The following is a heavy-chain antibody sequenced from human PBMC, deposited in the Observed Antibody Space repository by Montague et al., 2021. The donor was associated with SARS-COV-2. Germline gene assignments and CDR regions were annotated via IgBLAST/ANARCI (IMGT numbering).Heavy chain of an antibody. D-gene: IGHD3-22*01. CDR1: GVSISSGSYY. CDR2: VYHTGST. J-gene: IGHJ4*02. CDR3: VREKYYFDDSGSK. V-gene: IGHV4-61*01. Sequence: SETLSLTCSVSGVSISSGSYYWSWDRQPPGKGLEWIGYVYHTGSTNYNPSLKSRVTLSIDASKNQFSLNLTSVTAADTAVYYCVREKYYFDDSGSKWGQGTLVTV.